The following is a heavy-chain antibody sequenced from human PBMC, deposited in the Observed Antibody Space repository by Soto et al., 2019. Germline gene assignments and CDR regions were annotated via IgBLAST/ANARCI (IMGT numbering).Heavy chain of an antibody. CDR2: ISYASSNK. CDR3: AKLSIGYCTGNTFDDY. D-gene: IGHD2-8*02. V-gene: IGHV3-30*18. CDR1: GFTFSYG. J-gene: IGHJ4*01. Sequence: VQLLESGGGLIQPGGSLRLSCSDSGFTFSYGIHWLRQAPGKGLVCVSFISYASSNKFYGDSVKVRFTISRDDSKNTQVLQMNSLRADDTAVYYCAKLSIGYCTGNTFDDYWCHVTLVAVSS.